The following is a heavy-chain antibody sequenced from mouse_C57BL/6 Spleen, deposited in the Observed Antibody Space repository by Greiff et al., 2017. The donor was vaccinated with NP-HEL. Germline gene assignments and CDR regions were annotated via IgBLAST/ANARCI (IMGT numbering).Heavy chain of an antibody. CDR2: INPGSGGT. CDR1: GYAFTNYL. D-gene: IGHD2-5*01. V-gene: IGHV1-54*01. J-gene: IGHJ4*01. CDR3: AIPYYSNYYAMDY. Sequence: VQLQQSGAELVRPGTSVKVSCKASGYAFTNYLIEWVKQRPGQGLEWIGVINPGSGGTNYNEKFKGKATLTADKSSSTAYMQLSSLTSEDSAVYSCAIPYYSNYYAMDYWGQGTSVTVSS.